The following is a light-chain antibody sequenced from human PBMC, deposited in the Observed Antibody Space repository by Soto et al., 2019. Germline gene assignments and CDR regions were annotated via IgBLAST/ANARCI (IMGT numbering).Light chain of an antibody. CDR3: SSYTSSSTYV. CDR1: SSDVGGYNY. V-gene: IGLV2-14*01. J-gene: IGLJ1*01. Sequence: QSALAQPASVSGSPGQSITISCTGTSSDVGGYNYFSWYQQHPGKAPKLMIYEVSDRPSGVSNRFSGSKSGDTASLTISGSQAEDEADYYCSSYTSSSTYVFGTGTKVTVL. CDR2: EVS.